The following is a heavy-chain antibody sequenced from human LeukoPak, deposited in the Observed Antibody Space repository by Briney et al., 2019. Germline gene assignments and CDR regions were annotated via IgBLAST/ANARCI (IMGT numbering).Heavy chain of an antibody. Sequence: GGSLRLSCAASGFTFDDYAMHWVRQAPGKGLEWVSLISGDGGSTYYADSVKGRFTISRDNSKNSLYLQMNSLRTEDTALYYCAKDRKGYSGGWRLFFDYWGQGTLVTVSS. CDR2: ISGDGGST. D-gene: IGHD6-19*01. CDR1: GFTFDDYA. V-gene: IGHV3-43*02. CDR3: AKDRKGYSGGWRLFFDY. J-gene: IGHJ4*02.